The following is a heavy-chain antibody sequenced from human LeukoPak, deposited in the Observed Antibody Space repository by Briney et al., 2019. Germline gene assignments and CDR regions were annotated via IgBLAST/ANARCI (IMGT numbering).Heavy chain of an antibody. J-gene: IGHJ4*02. CDR2: IKQDGSGK. D-gene: IGHD1-26*01. V-gene: IGHV3-7*01. CDR1: GFTFSTYW. Sequence: GGSLRLSCAVSGFTFSTYWMSWVRQAPGKGLEWVANIKQDGSGKYYVDSVRGRFTISRDNAKNSLYLQMNSLRVEDTAVYYCARGSLSSGSYLNYWGQGTLVTVSS. CDR3: ARGSLSSGSYLNY.